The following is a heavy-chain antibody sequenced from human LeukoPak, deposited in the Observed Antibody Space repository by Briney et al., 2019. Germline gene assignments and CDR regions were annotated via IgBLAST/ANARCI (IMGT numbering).Heavy chain of an antibody. Sequence: ASVKVSCKASGYTFTSYGISWVSQAPGQGLEWMGWISGYNGNTNYTKQLQGRVTMTTDASTSTGYMELRSLRSDDTAVYYCARGRGVVVAAATQYYFDPWGQGTLVTVSS. V-gene: IGHV1-18*01. CDR1: GYTFTSYG. J-gene: IGHJ5*02. CDR2: ISGYNGNT. CDR3: ARGRGVVVAAATQYYFDP. D-gene: IGHD2-15*01.